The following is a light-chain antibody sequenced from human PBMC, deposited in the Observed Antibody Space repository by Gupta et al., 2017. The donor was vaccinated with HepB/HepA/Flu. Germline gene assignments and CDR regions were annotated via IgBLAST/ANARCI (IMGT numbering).Light chain of an antibody. V-gene: IGKV3-20*01. Sequence: IVFTQSPVSLSLSPGEGATLSCRATQSVSTSYLAWYHQRPGQAPRLLIYGASSRATGISDRVSGSGSGTDFTLTISRLEPDDSAMYYCQQYGSSPWTFGQGTKVEIK. CDR1: QSVSTSY. CDR3: QQYGSSPWT. CDR2: GAS. J-gene: IGKJ1*01.